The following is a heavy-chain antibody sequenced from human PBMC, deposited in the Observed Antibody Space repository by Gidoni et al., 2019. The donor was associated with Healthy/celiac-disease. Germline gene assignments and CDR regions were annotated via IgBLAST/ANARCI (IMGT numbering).Heavy chain of an antibody. CDR3: ARVAARDFDY. Sequence: QVQLVESGGGVVQPGRSLRLSCAASGFTFSSYGMHWVRPAPGKGLEWVAVIWYDGSNKYYADSVKGRFTISRDNSKNTLYLQMNSLRAEDTAVYYCARVAARDFDYWGQGTLVTVSS. V-gene: IGHV3-33*01. D-gene: IGHD6-6*01. J-gene: IGHJ4*02. CDR1: GFTFSSYG. CDR2: IWYDGSNK.